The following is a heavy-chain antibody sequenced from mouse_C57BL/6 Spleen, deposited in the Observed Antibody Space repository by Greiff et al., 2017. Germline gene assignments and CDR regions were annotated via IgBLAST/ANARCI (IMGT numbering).Heavy chain of an antibody. D-gene: IGHD1-1*01. J-gene: IGHJ4*01. CDR2: LYPGDGDT. CDR1: GYAFSSYW. Sequence: VKLLESGAELVKPGASVKISCKASGYAFSSYWMNWVKQRPGKGLEWIGQLYPGDGDTNYNGKFKGKATLTADKSSRPAYMQLSSLTSEDSAVYFCARCTPFITTVAGAMDYWGQGTSVTVSS. V-gene: IGHV1-80*01. CDR3: ARCTPFITTVAGAMDY.